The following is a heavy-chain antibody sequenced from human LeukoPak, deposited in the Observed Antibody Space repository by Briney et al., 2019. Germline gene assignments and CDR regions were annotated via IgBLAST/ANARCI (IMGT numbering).Heavy chain of an antibody. CDR3: ARQAISGSYFGSAFDI. J-gene: IGHJ3*02. CDR1: GYNFSDYW. CDR2: IYPGDSDT. V-gene: IGHV5-51*01. D-gene: IGHD1-26*01. Sequence: GESLKISCKGSGYNFSDYWIAWVRQMPGKGLEWMGIIYPGDSDTRYSPSFQGQVTISADKSISTAYLQWSSLKASDTAMYYCARQAISGSYFGSAFDIWGQGTMVTVSS.